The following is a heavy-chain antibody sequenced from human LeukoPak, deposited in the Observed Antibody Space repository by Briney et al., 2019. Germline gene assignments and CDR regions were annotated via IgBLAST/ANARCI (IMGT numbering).Heavy chain of an antibody. J-gene: IGHJ4*02. CDR2: IYPGDSGT. CDR3: ARRTYYDSSGYYVDY. Sequence: GESLKISCKGSGYSFTSYWIGWVHQMPGKGLEWMGIIYPGDSGTRYSPSFQGQVTISADKSISTAYLQWSSLKASDTAMYYCARRTYYDSSGYYVDYWGQGTLVTVSS. CDR1: GYSFTSYW. V-gene: IGHV5-51*07. D-gene: IGHD3-22*01.